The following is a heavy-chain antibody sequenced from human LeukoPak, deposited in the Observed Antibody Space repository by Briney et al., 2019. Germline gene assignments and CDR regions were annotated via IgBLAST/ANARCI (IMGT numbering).Heavy chain of an antibody. CDR3: ARSPTTYQPPGYYMDV. CDR1: GGSISSSSYY. V-gene: IGHV4-39*07. J-gene: IGHJ6*03. CDR2: IYYSGST. D-gene: IGHD2-2*01. Sequence: SETLSLTCTVSGGSISSSSYYWGWIRQPPGKGLEWIGSIYYSGSTYYNPSLKSRVTISVDTSKNQFSLKLSSVTAADTAVYYCARSPTTYQPPGYYMDVWGKGTTVTVSS.